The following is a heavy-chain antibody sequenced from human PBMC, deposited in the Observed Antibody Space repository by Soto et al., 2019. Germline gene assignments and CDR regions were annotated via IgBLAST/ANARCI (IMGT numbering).Heavy chain of an antibody. CDR1: GFTFSSYS. Sequence: GGSLRLSCAASGFTFSSYSMNWVRQAPGKGLEWVSSISSSSSYIYYADSVKGRFTISRDNAKNSLYLQMNSLRAEDTAVYYCARDSDAWVRGEANWFDPWGQGTLVTVSS. V-gene: IGHV3-21*01. J-gene: IGHJ5*02. D-gene: IGHD3-10*01. CDR2: ISSSSSYI. CDR3: ARDSDAWVRGEANWFDP.